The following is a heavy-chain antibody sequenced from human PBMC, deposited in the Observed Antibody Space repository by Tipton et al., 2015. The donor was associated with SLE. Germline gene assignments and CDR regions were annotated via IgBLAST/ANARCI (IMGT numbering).Heavy chain of an antibody. V-gene: IGHV3-21*03. J-gene: IGHJ5*02. CDR1: GLTFSTYT. CDR2: ISNSGSTI. D-gene: IGHD2-2*01. Sequence: GSLRLSCAASGLTFSTYTMNWVRQAPGKGLEWVSSISNSGSTIYYADSVKGRFTISRDNAKNSLYLQMNSLRAEDTAVYYCARDSYGCSSTSCYGWFDPWGQGTLVTVSS. CDR3: ARDSYGCSSTSCYGWFDP.